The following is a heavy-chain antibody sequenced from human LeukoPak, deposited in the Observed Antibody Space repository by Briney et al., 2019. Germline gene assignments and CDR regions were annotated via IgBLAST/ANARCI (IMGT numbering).Heavy chain of an antibody. CDR3: AREGWDFWSGYSRSNYFDY. CDR2: ISGSGGST. J-gene: IGHJ4*02. V-gene: IGHV3-23*01. D-gene: IGHD3-3*01. Sequence: GGSLRLSCAASGFTFSSYAMSWVRQAPGKGLEWVSAISGSGGSTYYADSVKGRFTISRDNSKNTLYLQMNSLRAEDTAVYYCAREGWDFWSGYSRSNYFDYWGQGTLVTVSS. CDR1: GFTFSSYA.